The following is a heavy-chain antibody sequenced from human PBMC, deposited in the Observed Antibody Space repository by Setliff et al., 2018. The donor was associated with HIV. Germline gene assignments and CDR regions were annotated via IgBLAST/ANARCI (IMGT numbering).Heavy chain of an antibody. J-gene: IGHJ6*03. CDR1: GGSFSGYY. CDR3: ARQGGRGEILRFGESGYYYYMDV. Sequence: SETLSLTCAVYGGSFSGYYWSWVRQPPGKGLEWIGEINHSGSTNSNPSLKSRVTISADTSKNQFSLKLTSVTAADTAVYYCARQGGRGEILRFGESGYYYYMDVWGKGTTVTVSS. V-gene: IGHV4-34*01. CDR2: INHSGST. D-gene: IGHD3-10*01.